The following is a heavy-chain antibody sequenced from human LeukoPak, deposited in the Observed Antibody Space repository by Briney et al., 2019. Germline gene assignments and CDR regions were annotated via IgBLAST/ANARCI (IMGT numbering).Heavy chain of an antibody. CDR2: ISWNSGSI. D-gene: IGHD6-19*01. J-gene: IGHJ4*02. Sequence: GRSLRLSCAASGFTFDDYAMHWVRQAPGKGLEWVSGISWNSGSIGYADSVKGRFTISRDNAKNSLYLQMNSLRAEDTALYYCAKDTPNTSSGNGGFDYWGQGTLVTVST. CDR1: GFTFDDYA. CDR3: AKDTPNTSSGNGGFDY. V-gene: IGHV3-9*01.